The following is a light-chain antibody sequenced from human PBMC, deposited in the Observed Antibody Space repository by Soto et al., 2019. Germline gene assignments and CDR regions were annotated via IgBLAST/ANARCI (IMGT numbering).Light chain of an antibody. CDR2: EVN. CDR1: SSDVGSYNR. J-gene: IGLJ1*01. V-gene: IGLV2-18*01. CDR3: SLYISGSTYV. Sequence: QSALTQPPSVSGSPGQSVTISCTGTSSDVGSYNRLSWYQQPPGTAPKLIMYEVNTRPSGVPDRFSGSKSGSTASLTISGLQAEDEADYYCSLYISGSTYVFGTGTKVNRP.